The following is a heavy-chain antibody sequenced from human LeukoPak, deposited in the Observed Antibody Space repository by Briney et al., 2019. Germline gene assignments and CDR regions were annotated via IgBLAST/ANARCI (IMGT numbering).Heavy chain of an antibody. Sequence: SQTLSLTCTVSGGSISSGSYYWSWIRQPAGRGLEWIGRIYTSGSTNYNPSLKRRVTISVDTSMNQFSLKLSSVTAADTAVYYCARSYGSGSYYWFDPWGQGTLVTVSS. CDR1: GGSISSGSYY. CDR2: IYTSGST. J-gene: IGHJ5*02. D-gene: IGHD3-10*01. V-gene: IGHV4-61*02. CDR3: ARSYGSGSYYWFDP.